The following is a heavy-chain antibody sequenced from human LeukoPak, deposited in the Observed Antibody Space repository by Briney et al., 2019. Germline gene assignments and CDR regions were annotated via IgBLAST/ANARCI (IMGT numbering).Heavy chain of an antibody. D-gene: IGHD6-19*01. V-gene: IGHV3-23*01. CDR1: GFTFSSYD. Sequence: GGSLRLSCAASGFTFSSYDMSWVRQAPGKGLEWVSAISGSGGSTYYADSVKGRFTISRDNSKNTLYLQMNSLRAEDTAVYYCAKDSPIAVAGSYDYWGQGTLVTVSS. CDR3: AKDSPIAVAGSYDY. J-gene: IGHJ4*02. CDR2: ISGSGGST.